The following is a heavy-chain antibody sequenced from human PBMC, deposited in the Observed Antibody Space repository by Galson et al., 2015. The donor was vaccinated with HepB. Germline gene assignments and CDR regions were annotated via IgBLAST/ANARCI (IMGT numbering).Heavy chain of an antibody. CDR3: ARLHDYSSHFDY. D-gene: IGHD4-11*01. CDR2: ISAYNGNT. Sequence: SVKVSCKASGYTSTSYGISWVRPAPGQGLEWMGWISAYNGNTNYAQKLQGRVTMTTDTSTSTAYMELRSLRSDDTAVYYCARLHDYSSHFDYWGQGTLVTVSS. CDR1: GYTSTSYG. J-gene: IGHJ4*02. V-gene: IGHV1-18*04.